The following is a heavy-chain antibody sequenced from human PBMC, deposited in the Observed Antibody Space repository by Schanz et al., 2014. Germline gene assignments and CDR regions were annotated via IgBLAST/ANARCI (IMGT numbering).Heavy chain of an antibody. D-gene: IGHD3-10*02. CDR1: GFSFSSYA. CDR2: ISGGGGST. V-gene: IGHV3-23*01. CDR3: AKNQYDDVDLSSFYFDF. J-gene: IGHJ4*02. Sequence: EVQLLESGGGLVEPGGSLRLSCAASGFSFSSYAMGWVRQARGKGLEWVSAISGGGGSTYYADSVKGRFTISRDSSKNTLYLQMNSLRPEDTAIYYCAKNQYDDVDLSSFYFDFWGQGTLVTVSS.